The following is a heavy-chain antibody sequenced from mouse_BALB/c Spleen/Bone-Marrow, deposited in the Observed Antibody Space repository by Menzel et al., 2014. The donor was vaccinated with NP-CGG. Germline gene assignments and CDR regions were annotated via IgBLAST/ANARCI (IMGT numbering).Heavy chain of an antibody. J-gene: IGHJ3*01. Sequence: EVQLVESGGGLVQPGGSLKLSCATSGFTFSDYYMYWVRQTPEKRLEGVAYISNGGGSTYYPDTVKGRFTISRDNAKNTLYLQMSRLKSEDTAMYYCARHDGYRTWFAYWGQGTLVTVSA. CDR2: ISNGGGST. D-gene: IGHD2-3*01. V-gene: IGHV5-12*02. CDR3: ARHDGYRTWFAY. CDR1: GFTFSDYY.